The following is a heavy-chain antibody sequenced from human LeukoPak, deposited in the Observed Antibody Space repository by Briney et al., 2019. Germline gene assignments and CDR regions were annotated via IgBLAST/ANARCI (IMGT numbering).Heavy chain of an antibody. CDR3: ARPPPARNYYDSSGYYSFFDY. D-gene: IGHD3-22*01. CDR2: ISGSGGST. V-gene: IGHV3-23*01. Sequence: GGSLRLSCAASGFTFSSYAMSWVRQAPGKGLEWVSAISGSGGSTYYADSVKGRFTISRDNSKNTLYLQRNSLRAEDTAVYYCARPPPARNYYDSSGYYSFFDYWGQGTLVTVSS. CDR1: GFTFSSYA. J-gene: IGHJ4*02.